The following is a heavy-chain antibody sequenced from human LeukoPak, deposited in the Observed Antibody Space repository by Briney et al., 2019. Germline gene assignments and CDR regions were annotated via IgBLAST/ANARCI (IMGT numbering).Heavy chain of an antibody. J-gene: IGHJ4*02. Sequence: GGSLRLSCAASGFTFSSYAMSWVRQAPGKGLEWVSSISGGSTYYADSVKGRFTISRDNSKNTLYLQMNSLRAEDTAVYYCARAPPYGSGSYRDYWGQGTLVTVSS. V-gene: IGHV3-23*01. CDR1: GFTFSSYA. CDR2: ISGGST. D-gene: IGHD3-10*01. CDR3: ARAPPYGSGSYRDY.